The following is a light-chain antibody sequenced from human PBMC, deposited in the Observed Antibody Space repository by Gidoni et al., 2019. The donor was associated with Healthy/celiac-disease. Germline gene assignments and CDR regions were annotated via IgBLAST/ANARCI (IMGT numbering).Light chain of an antibody. J-gene: IGKJ4*01. CDR2: DAS. CDR3: QQRSNWPPFT. Sequence: IVFTQSPATLSLSPGERATLSCRASQSVSSYLAWYQQKPGQAPRLLIYDASNRATGIPARFSGSGSGTDFTLTISSLEPEDFAVYYCQQRSNWPPFTFGGGTKVEIK. CDR1: QSVSSY. V-gene: IGKV3-11*01.